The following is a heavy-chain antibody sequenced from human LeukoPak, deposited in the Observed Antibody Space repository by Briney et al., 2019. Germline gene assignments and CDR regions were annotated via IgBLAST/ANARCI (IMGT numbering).Heavy chain of an antibody. D-gene: IGHD3-22*01. V-gene: IGHV3-21*01. CDR1: GFTFTTNS. CDR3: ASTTYYYDSSGYGWYFDL. J-gene: IGHJ2*01. CDR2: ISSSSSYI. Sequence: PGGSLRLSCAASGFTFTTNSMNWVRQAPGKGLEWVSSISSSSSYIYYADSVKGRFTISRDNAKKSLFLDMNSLRAEDTAVYYCASTTYYYDSSGYGWYFDLWGRGTLVTVSS.